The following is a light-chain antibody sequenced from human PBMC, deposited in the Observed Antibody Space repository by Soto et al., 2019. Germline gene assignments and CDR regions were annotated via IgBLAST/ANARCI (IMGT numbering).Light chain of an antibody. Sequence: IVLTQSPATLSLSPGERASLSCRASQTVGKDLAWYQVRPGQAPRLLIFDASTSATGVPPRFIGSRSGSDSTLTISSLDHEDFALYDCQQLSAWPFTFGGGTSVLIK. CDR2: DAS. CDR1: QTVGKD. V-gene: IGKV3-11*01. J-gene: IGKJ4*01. CDR3: QQLSAWPFT.